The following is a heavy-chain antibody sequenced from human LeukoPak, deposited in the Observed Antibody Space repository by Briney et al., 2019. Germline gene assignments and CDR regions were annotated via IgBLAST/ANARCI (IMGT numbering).Heavy chain of an antibody. J-gene: IGHJ4*02. Sequence: GGSLRLSCAASGFTFDDYGMSWVRQAPGEGLEWVSGINWSGATTEYADSVKGRFTISRDNAKNSLYLQMGSLRAEDTAMYFCARVLYSSTWYPPDYWGQGTLVTVSS. CDR2: INWSGATT. D-gene: IGHD6-13*01. CDR3: ARVLYSSTWYPPDY. V-gene: IGHV3-20*04. CDR1: GFTFDDYG.